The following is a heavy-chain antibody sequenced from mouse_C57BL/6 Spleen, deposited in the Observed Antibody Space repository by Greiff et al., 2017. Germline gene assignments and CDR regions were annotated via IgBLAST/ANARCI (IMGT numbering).Heavy chain of an antibody. J-gene: IGHJ1*03. Sequence: DVKLVESGGGLVKPGGSLKLSCAASGFTFSDYGMHWVRQAPEKGLEWVAYISSGSSTIYYADTVKGRFTISRDNAKNTLFLQMTSLRSEDTAMYYCARDGSRRDWYFDVWGTGTTVTVSS. V-gene: IGHV5-17*01. D-gene: IGHD1-1*01. CDR1: GFTFSDYG. CDR2: ISSGSSTI. CDR3: ARDGSRRDWYFDV.